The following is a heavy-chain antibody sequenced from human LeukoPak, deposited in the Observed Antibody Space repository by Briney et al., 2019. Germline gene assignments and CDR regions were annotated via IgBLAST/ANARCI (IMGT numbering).Heavy chain of an antibody. Sequence: PSETLSLTCTVSGGSISSGDYYWSWIRQPPGKGLEWIGYIYYSGSTYHNPSLKSRVTISVDTSKNQFSLKLSSVTAADTAVYYCARSLRVVIRNGYHYYGMDVWGQGTTVTVSS. CDR2: IYYSGST. CDR1: GGSISSGDYY. J-gene: IGHJ6*02. V-gene: IGHV4-30-4*01. CDR3: ARSLRVVIRNGYHYYGMDV. D-gene: IGHD3-22*01.